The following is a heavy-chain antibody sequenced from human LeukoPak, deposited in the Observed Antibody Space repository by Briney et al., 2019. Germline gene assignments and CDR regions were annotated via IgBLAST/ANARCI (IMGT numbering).Heavy chain of an antibody. V-gene: IGHV1-8*01. D-gene: IGHD3-22*01. J-gene: IGHJ4*02. CDR3: ARGPPRRGSGYSAY. Sequence: ASVKVSCKASGYTFTSYDINWVRQATGQGLEWMGWMNPNSGNTGYAQKFQGRVTMTRNTSISTAYMELSSLRSEDTAVYYCARGPPRRGSGYSAYWGQGTLVTVSS. CDR1: GYTFTSYD. CDR2: MNPNSGNT.